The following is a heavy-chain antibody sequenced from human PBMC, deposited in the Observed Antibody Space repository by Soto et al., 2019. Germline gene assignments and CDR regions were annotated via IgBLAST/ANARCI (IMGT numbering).Heavy chain of an antibody. CDR1: GGSISSYY. Sequence: SETLSLTCTVSGGSISSYYWSWIRQPPGKGLEWIGYIYYSGSTYYNPSLKSRVTISVDTSKNQFSLKLSSVTAADTAVYYCAQDRGYSYESYDYWGPGTLVTVSS. V-gene: IGHV4-59*08. D-gene: IGHD5-18*01. J-gene: IGHJ4*02. CDR2: IYYSGST. CDR3: AQDRGYSYESYDY.